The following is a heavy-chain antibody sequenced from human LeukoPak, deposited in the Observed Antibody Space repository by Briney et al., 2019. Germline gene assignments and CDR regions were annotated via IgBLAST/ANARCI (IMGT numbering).Heavy chain of an antibody. Sequence: GGSLRLSCAASGFTFSSYSMNWVRQAPGKGLEWVSSISSTSSYIYYSDSVKGRFTISRDNAKNSLYLQMNSLRAEDTAFYYCAKAELGVDTFFDYWGQGTLVTVSS. CDR1: GFTFSSYS. CDR2: ISSTSSYI. D-gene: IGHD3-3*01. J-gene: IGHJ4*02. CDR3: AKAELGVDTFFDY. V-gene: IGHV3-21*04.